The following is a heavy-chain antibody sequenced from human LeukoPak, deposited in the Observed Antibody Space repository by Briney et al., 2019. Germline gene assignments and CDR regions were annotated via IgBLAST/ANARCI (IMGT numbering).Heavy chain of an antibody. V-gene: IGHV4-59*08. CDR3: ARHDFSSGWYHY. CDR1: GGSISGYY. CDR2: IYHSGIT. J-gene: IGHJ4*02. D-gene: IGHD6-19*01. Sequence: PSETLSLTCTVSGGSISGYYWDWIRQPPGKGLEWIGYIYHSGITNYDPSLKSRVTISVDTSKNQFSLKVSSVTAADTAVYYCARHDFSSGWYHYWGQGTLVTVST.